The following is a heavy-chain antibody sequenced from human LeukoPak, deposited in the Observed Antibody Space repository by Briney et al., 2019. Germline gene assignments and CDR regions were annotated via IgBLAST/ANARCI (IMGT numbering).Heavy chain of an antibody. D-gene: IGHD5-12*01. CDR1: GGSISSGDYY. V-gene: IGHV4-30-4*01. J-gene: IGHJ4*02. CDR2: IYYSGST. CDR3: ARAEWLRRTFYFDY. Sequence: SGTLSLTCAVSGGSISSGDYYWSWIRQPPGKGLEWIGYIYYSGSTYYNPSLKSRVTISVDTSKNQFSLKLSSVTAADTAVYYCARAEWLRRTFYFDYWGQGTLVTVSS.